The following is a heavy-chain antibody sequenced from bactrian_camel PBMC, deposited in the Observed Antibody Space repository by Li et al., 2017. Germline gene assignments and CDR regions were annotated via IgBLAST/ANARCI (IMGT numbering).Heavy chain of an antibody. CDR2: IATGSGNT. J-gene: IGHJ6*01. D-gene: IGHD2*01. CDR3: AARGPYCYTKLSVRDFTY. Sequence: DVQLVESGGGSVEAGESLRPSCVGSDFSRYYMAWFREAPGKGREGVARIATGSGNTYYADSVKGRFTISQDNAKNTVYLQMNSLKPEDTAMYYCAARGPYCYTKLSVRDFTYWGQGTQVTVS. V-gene: IGHV3S40*01. CDR1: DFSRYY.